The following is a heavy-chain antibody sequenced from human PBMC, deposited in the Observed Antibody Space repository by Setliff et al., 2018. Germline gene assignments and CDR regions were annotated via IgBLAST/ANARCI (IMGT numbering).Heavy chain of an antibody. Sequence: SETLSLTCTVSGGSISSGSYYWSWIRQPAGKGLEWIGRIYTSGSTNYNPSLKSRVTISVDTSKNQFSLKLSSVIAAYTAVYYCARARYSNFLNWFDPWGQGTLVTVSS. CDR3: ARARYSNFLNWFDP. CDR1: GGSISSGSYY. V-gene: IGHV4-61*02. CDR2: IYTSGST. D-gene: IGHD4-4*01. J-gene: IGHJ5*02.